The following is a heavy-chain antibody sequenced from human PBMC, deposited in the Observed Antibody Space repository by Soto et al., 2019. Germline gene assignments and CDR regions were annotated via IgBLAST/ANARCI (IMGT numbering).Heavy chain of an antibody. CDR2: VFYSGAT. CDR3: ARAGFSYGHLLF. D-gene: IGHD3-10*01. Sequence: LSLTCNVSGGPIKTGDYNWNWIRQPPGKGLEWIGYVFYSGATNYSPSLKSRAAISMDTSKNQFSLSLTSVTAADTAVYYCARAGFSYGHLLFWGQGIRVTVSS. J-gene: IGHJ4*02. V-gene: IGHV4-30-4*01. CDR1: GGPIKTGDYN.